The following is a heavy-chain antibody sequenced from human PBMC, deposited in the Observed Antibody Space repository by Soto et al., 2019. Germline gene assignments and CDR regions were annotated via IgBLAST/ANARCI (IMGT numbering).Heavy chain of an antibody. V-gene: IGHV1-58*01. D-gene: IGHD6-13*01. CDR3: AAAPPGGSSSFYYYYGMDV. J-gene: IGHJ6*02. CDR2: IVVGSGNT. CDR1: GFTFTSSA. Sequence: SVKVSCKASGFTFTSSAVQWVRQARGQRLEWIGWIVVGSGNTNYAQKFQERVTITRDMSTSTAYTELSSLRSEDTAVYYCAAAPPGGSSSFYYYYGMDVWGQGTTVTVSS.